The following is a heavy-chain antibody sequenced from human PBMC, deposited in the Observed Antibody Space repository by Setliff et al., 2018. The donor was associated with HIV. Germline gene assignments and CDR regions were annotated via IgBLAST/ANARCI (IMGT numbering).Heavy chain of an antibody. CDR2: IYTNGNT. J-gene: IGHJ5*02. V-gene: IGHV4-61*02. D-gene: IGHD2-21*02. CDR3: ARGGCGVDCYKYNWFDP. Sequence: PSETLSLTCTVSVSGCSINSGSYYWTWIRRPAGRGLEWIGRIYTNGNTNYNPSFESRVSISIDTSKNQFSLQLTSVTAADTDVYYCARGGCGVDCYKYNWFDPWGQGTLVTVSA. CDR1: SVSGCSINSGSYY.